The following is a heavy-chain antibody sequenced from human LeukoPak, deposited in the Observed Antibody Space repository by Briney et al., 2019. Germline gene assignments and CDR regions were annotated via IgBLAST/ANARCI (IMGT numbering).Heavy chain of an antibody. V-gene: IGHV3-23*01. CDR3: ARRYCHRATRYTGDAHVDY. D-gene: IGHD2-2*02. CDR1: GFTFITYA. Sequence: GGSLRLSCAASGFTFITYAMSWVRQAPGKGLEWVSSISDNGGCTYYADSVRGRFVISRDTTKNTLYLQMNSLRAEDTALYYCARRYCHRATRYTGDAHVDYRGQGALVTVPS. CDR2: ISDNGGCT. J-gene: IGHJ4*02.